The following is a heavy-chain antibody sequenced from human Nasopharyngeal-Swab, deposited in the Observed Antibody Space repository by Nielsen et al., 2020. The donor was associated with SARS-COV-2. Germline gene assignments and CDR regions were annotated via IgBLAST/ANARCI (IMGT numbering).Heavy chain of an antibody. CDR2: ISHYGRT. D-gene: IGHD6-19*01. J-gene: IGHJ4*02. CDR1: GGSISGYY. Sequence: SETLSLTCAVYGGSISGYYWSWIRQPPGKGLEWIGEISHYGRTNYNPSPKSRVTISVDPSKNQFSLKLSSVTAADTAVYYCARGRSSGWYHYYFDYWGQGTLVTVSS. V-gene: IGHV4-34*01. CDR3: ARGRSSGWYHYYFDY.